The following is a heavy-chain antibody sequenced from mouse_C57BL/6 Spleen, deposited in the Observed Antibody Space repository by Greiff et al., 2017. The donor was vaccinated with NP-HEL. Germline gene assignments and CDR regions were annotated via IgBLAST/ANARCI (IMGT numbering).Heavy chain of an antibody. V-gene: IGHV14-4*01. J-gene: IGHJ4*01. Sequence: VQLQQSGAELVRPGASVKLSCTASGFNIKDDYMHWVKQRPEQGLEWIGWIVPENGDTEYASKFQGKATITADTSSTTAYLQLSSLTSEDTAVYYCTFLRRDYAMDYWGQGTSVTVSS. CDR1: GFNIKDDY. CDR3: TFLRRDYAMDY. CDR2: IVPENGDT. D-gene: IGHD1-2*01.